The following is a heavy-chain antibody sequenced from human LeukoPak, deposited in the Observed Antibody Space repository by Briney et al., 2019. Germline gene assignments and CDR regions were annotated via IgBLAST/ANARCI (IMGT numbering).Heavy chain of an antibody. D-gene: IGHD4-17*01. J-gene: IGHJ4*02. CDR2: LSGSGGTT. CDR1: GFTFSRYG. CDR3: AKDPMTSVTTTAY. Sequence: GGSLRLSCAASGFTFSRYGMSWVRQAPGKGLEWVSALSGSGGTTYYADSVRGRFTISRDNSKNTLYLQMNSLRAEDTAVYYCAKDPMTSVTTTAYWGQGTLVTVSS. V-gene: IGHV3-23*01.